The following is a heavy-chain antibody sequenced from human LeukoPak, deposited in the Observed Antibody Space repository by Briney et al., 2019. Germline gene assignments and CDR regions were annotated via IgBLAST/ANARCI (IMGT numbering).Heavy chain of an antibody. Sequence: SETLSLTCTVSGGSISSYYWSWIRQPPGKGLEWIGYIYYSGSTNYNPSLKSRVTISVDTSKNQFSLKLSSVTAADTAVYYCARSDYGDFFDYWGQGTLVTVSS. CDR1: GGSISSYY. D-gene: IGHD4-17*01. J-gene: IGHJ4*02. CDR2: IYYSGST. V-gene: IGHV4-59*08. CDR3: ARSDYGDFFDY.